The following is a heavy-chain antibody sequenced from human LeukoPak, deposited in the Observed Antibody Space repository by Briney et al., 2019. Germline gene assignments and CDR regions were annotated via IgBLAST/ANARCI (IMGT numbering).Heavy chain of an antibody. CDR2: INHSGST. CDR1: GGSFSGYY. D-gene: IGHD3-22*01. CDR3: ARCDESSGYYYDY. V-gene: IGHV4-34*01. J-gene: IGHJ4*02. Sequence: SETLSLTCAVYGGSFSGYYWSWIRQPPGKGLEWIGEINHSGSTNYNPSLKSRVTISVDTSKNQFSLKLSSVTAADTAVYYCARCDESSGYYYDYWGQGTLVTVSS.